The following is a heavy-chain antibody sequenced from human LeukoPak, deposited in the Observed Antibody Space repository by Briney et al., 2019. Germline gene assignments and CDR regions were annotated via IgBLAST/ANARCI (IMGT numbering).Heavy chain of an antibody. CDR1: GYTLSDLS. CDR3: ATDALPGSTRVSSPAR. D-gene: IGHD2-2*01. J-gene: IGHJ4*02. CDR2: FGPENGES. Sequence: ASVKVSCKVSGYTLSDLSIHWVRQAPGKGLEWMGGFGPENGESIYVEKFQGRVTMTEDTSTDIAYMELSRLRSENTAVYYCATDALPGSTRVSSPARWGQGTLVTVSS. V-gene: IGHV1-24*01.